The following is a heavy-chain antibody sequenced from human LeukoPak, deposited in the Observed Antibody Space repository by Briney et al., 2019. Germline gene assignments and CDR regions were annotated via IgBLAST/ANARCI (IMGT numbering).Heavy chain of an antibody. V-gene: IGHV4-34*01. CDR2: INHSGST. CDR3: ARSGAGYDYVWGSYAFDI. Sequence: SETLSLTCAVYGGSFSGYYWSWIRQPPGKGLEWIGEINHSGSTNYNPSLKSRVTISVDTSKNQFSLKLSSVTAADTAVYYCARSGAGYDYVWGSYAFDIWGQGTMVTVSS. J-gene: IGHJ3*02. CDR1: GGSFSGYY. D-gene: IGHD3-16*01.